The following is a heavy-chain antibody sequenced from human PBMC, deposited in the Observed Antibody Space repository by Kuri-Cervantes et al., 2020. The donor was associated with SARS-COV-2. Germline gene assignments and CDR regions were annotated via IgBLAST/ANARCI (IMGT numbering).Heavy chain of an antibody. V-gene: IGHV4-34*01. CDR3: ARGGYSGYEGWFDP. D-gene: IGHD5-12*01. CDR2: INHSGST. J-gene: IGHJ5*02. Sequence: SETLSLTCTVSGGSISSYYWSWIRQPPGKGLEWIGEINHSGSTNYNPSLKSRVTISVDTSKNQFSLKLSSVTAADTAVYYCARGGYSGYEGWFDPWGQGTLVTVSS. CDR1: GGSISSYY.